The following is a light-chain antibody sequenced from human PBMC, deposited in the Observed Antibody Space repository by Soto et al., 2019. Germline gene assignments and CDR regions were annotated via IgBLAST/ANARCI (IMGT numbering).Light chain of an antibody. Sequence: QPVLTQPPSASGTPGQRVTISCSGGSSNIGTNTVNWYQHLPGTAPKLLISGNTQRPSGVPDRFSGSKSGTSASLAISGLQSEDEADYYCGAWDDSLSGYVFGTGTKLTVL. V-gene: IGLV1-44*01. CDR1: SSNIGTNT. CDR3: GAWDDSLSGYV. CDR2: GNT. J-gene: IGLJ1*01.